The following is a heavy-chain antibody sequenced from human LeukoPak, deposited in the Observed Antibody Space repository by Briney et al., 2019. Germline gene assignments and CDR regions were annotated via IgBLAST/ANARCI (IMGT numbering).Heavy chain of an antibody. CDR1: GYTFTGYY. D-gene: IGHD3-10*01. CDR3: AREGGKLDRRVRGVPYDY. Sequence: GASVKVSCKASGYTFTGYYMHWVRQAPGQGLEWMGWINPNSGGTNYAQKFQGRVTMTRDTSISTAYMELSRLRSDDTAVYYCAREGGKLDRRVRGVPYDYWGQGTLVTVSS. CDR2: INPNSGGT. V-gene: IGHV1-2*02. J-gene: IGHJ4*02.